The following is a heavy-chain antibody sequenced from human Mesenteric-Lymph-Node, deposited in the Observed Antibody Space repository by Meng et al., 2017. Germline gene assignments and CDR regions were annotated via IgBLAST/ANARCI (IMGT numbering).Heavy chain of an antibody. Sequence: QVQVGQSGAEVKTPGASVKVSCKPSGYAFTAYYMHWVRQAPGQGLEWMGIINLSSGSTNYALKFQGRVTMTRDTSTSTVYMDLSSLRSEDTALYYCARGENTGAIDCWGQGTLVTVSS. D-gene: IGHD7-27*01. J-gene: IGHJ4*02. V-gene: IGHV1-46*01. CDR2: INLSSGST. CDR1: GYAFTAYY. CDR3: ARGENTGAIDC.